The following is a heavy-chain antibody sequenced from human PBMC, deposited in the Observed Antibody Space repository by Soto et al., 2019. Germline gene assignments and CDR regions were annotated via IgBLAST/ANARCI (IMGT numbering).Heavy chain of an antibody. V-gene: IGHV3-23*01. CDR3: AKDSGSVWYYYYGMDV. Sequence: GGSLRLSCAASGFTFGSYAMHWVRQAPGKGLEWVAVISGSGGSTYYADSVKGRFTISRDNSKNTLYLQMNSLRAEDTAVYYCAKDSGSVWYYYYGMDVWGQGTTVTVSS. CDR2: ISGSGGST. J-gene: IGHJ6*02. CDR1: GFTFGSYA. D-gene: IGHD1-26*01.